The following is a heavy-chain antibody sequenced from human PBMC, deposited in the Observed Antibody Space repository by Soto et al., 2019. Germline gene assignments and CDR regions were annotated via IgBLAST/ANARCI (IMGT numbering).Heavy chain of an antibody. CDR1: GFTFSSYA. V-gene: IGHV3-23*01. CDR3: AKVARTIAVAFMNFDY. Sequence: GGSLRLSCAASGFTFSSYAMSWVRQAPGKGLEWVSAISGSGGSTYYADSVKGRFTISRDNSKNTLYLQMNSLRAEDTAVYYCAKVARTIAVAFMNFDYWGQGTLVTVSS. D-gene: IGHD6-19*01. CDR2: ISGSGGST. J-gene: IGHJ4*02.